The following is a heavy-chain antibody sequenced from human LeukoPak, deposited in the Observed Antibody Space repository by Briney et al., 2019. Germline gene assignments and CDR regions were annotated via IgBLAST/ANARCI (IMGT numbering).Heavy chain of an antibody. Sequence: GGSLRLSCAASGFTFSTYWMSWVRQAPGKGLEWVANIKQDGSDIYYVDSVKGRFTTSRDNAKNSLYLQMNSLRAEDTAVYYCARGVRRGYSGYDTFDYWGQGTLVTVSS. CDR1: GFTFSTYW. D-gene: IGHD5-12*01. J-gene: IGHJ4*02. CDR2: IKQDGSDI. V-gene: IGHV3-7*01. CDR3: ARGVRRGYSGYDTFDY.